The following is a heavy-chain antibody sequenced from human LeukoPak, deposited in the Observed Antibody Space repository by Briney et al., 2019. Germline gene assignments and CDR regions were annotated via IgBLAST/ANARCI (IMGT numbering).Heavy chain of an antibody. J-gene: IGHJ4*02. V-gene: IGHV4-4*07. Sequence: SETLSLTCTVSGGSISSYYWSWIRQPAGKGRGWIGRIYTSGSTNYNPSLKSRVTLSVDASKNQFSLKLSSVTAADTAVYYCARGVSRGLFDYWGQGTLVTVSS. CDR1: GGSISSYY. D-gene: IGHD5-12*01. CDR3: ARGVSRGLFDY. CDR2: IYTSGST.